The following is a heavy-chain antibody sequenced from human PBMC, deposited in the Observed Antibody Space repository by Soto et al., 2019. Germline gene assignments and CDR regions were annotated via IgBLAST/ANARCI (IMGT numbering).Heavy chain of an antibody. CDR2: IWYDGSNK. J-gene: IGHJ4*02. CDR1: GFIFSSYG. CDR3: ARAPTYGSGPTADY. D-gene: IGHD3-10*01. Sequence: QVQLVESGGGVVQVGRSLRLSCAASGFIFSSYGMHWVRQAPGKGLEWVAVIWYDGSNKYYADSVKGRFTISRDNSKNTLYLQMNSLRAEDTAVYYCARAPTYGSGPTADYWGQGTLVTVSS. V-gene: IGHV3-33*01.